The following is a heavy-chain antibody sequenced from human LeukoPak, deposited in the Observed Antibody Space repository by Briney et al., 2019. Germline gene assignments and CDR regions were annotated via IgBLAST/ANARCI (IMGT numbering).Heavy chain of an antibody. CDR2: IRSKAYGGTT. D-gene: IGHD3-22*01. V-gene: IGHV3-49*03. CDR3: TRDQDQYCYDSEGY. J-gene: IGHJ4*02. CDR1: GFTFGDYA. Sequence: GGSLRLSCTASGFTFGDYAMSWFRQAPGKGLEWVGFIRSKAYGGTTEYAASVKGRFTISRDDSKSIAYLQMNSLKTEDTAVYYCTRDQDQYCYDSEGYWGQGTLVTVSS.